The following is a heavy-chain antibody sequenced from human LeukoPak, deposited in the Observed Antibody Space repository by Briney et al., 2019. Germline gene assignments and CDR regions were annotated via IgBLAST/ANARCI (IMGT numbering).Heavy chain of an antibody. J-gene: IGHJ4*02. V-gene: IGHV4-39*07. Sequence: SETLSLTCTVSGGSINSSSYYWGWVRQPPGKGLEWIGSIYYSGSTYYNPSLKSRITMPVDTSKNQFSLKLSSVTAADTAVYYCARDIQLWLHDYWGQGTLVTVSS. D-gene: IGHD5-18*01. CDR1: GGSINSSSYY. CDR3: ARDIQLWLHDY. CDR2: IYYSGST.